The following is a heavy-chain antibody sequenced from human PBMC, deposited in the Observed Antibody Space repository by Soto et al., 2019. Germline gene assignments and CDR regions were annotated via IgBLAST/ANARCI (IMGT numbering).Heavy chain of an antibody. Sequence: EVQLVESGGGLVQPGGSLKLSCAASGFTFSDSAMHWVRQASGKGLEWVGRIRNKGNNYATAYTASVKGRFTISRDDSKNTVYLQMNSLKIDDTAVYYCTSRRDWTAVGPLDYWGLGTLVTVSS. D-gene: IGHD5-18*01. J-gene: IGHJ4*02. V-gene: IGHV3-73*02. CDR2: IRNKGNNYAT. CDR3: TSRRDWTAVGPLDY. CDR1: GFTFSDSA.